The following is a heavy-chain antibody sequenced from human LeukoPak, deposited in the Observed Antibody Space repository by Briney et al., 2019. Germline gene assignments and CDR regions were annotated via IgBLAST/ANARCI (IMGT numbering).Heavy chain of an antibody. CDR1: GYTFTGYY. CDR2: IRSKPNNYAT. Sequence: GASVKVSCKASGYTFTGYYMHWVRQAPGKGLEWIGRIRSKPNNYATAYVESLRGRFTISRDDSQNTAYLQMSRLEIEDTAVYYCYIVAGTARGYWGQGTLVTVSS. V-gene: IGHV3-73*01. J-gene: IGHJ4*02. CDR3: YIVAGTARGY. D-gene: IGHD2-15*01.